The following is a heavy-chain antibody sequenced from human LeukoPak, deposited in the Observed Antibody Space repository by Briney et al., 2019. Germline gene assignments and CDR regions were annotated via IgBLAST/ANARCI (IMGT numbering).Heavy chain of an antibody. D-gene: IGHD2-21*01. J-gene: IGHJ4*02. CDR2: LHFSGTP. Sequence: SETLSLTCTVSDDSISTNSYYWSWIRQPPGKGLECIGTLHFSGTPYYSPSLNSRISISVDTSKKQFSLKLRSVTATDTAVYYCTRGGDPYKVGNFWGQGTLVTVSS. CDR1: DDSISTNSYY. V-gene: IGHV4-39*01. CDR3: TRGGDPYKVGNF.